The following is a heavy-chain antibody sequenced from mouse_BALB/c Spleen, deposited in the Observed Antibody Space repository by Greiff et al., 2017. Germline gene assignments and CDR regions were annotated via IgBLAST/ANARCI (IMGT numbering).Heavy chain of an antibody. Sequence: QVQLQQSGPGLVAPSQSLSITCTVSGFSLTGYGVNWVRQPPGKGLEWLGMIWGDGSTDYNSALKSRLSISKDNSKSQVFLKMNSLQTDDTARYYCAREIGSSHFDYWGQGTTLTVSS. J-gene: IGHJ2*01. CDR3: AREIGSSHFDY. CDR1: GFSLTGYG. D-gene: IGHD1-1*01. CDR2: IWGDGST. V-gene: IGHV2-6-7*01.